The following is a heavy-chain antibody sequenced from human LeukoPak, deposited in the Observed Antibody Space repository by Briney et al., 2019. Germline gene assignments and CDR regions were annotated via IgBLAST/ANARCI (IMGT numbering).Heavy chain of an antibody. CDR2: IYYSGST. CDR3: ARDLLSRGSCGY. CDR1: GGSISSHY. J-gene: IGHJ4*02. D-gene: IGHD2-15*01. V-gene: IGHV4-59*11. Sequence: SETLSLTCTVSGGSISSHYWSWIRQPPGKGLEWIGYIYYSGSTNYNPSLKSRVTISVDTSKNQFSLKLSSVTAADTAVYYCARDLLSRGSCGYWGQGTLVTVSS.